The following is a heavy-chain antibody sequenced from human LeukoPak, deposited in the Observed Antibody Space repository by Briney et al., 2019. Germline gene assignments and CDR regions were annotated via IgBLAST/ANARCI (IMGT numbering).Heavy chain of an antibody. V-gene: IGHV3-30*03. CDR2: ISYDGSNK. J-gene: IGHJ5*02. CDR1: GFTVSSNY. CDR3: ARDARGDYDFWSGLGWFDP. D-gene: IGHD3-3*01. Sequence: GGSLRLSCAASGFTVSSNYMSWVRQAPGKGLEWVAVISYDGSNKYYADSVKGRFTISRDNSKNTLYLQMNSLRAEDTAVYYCARDARGDYDFWSGLGWFDPWGQGTLVTVSS.